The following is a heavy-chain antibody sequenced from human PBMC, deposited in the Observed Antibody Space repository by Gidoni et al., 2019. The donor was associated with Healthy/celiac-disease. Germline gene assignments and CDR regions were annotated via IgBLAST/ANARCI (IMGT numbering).Heavy chain of an antibody. Sequence: QVQMVESGGGVVPPGRSLRLSCAASGFPFSSYGMRWVRQAPGKGREWVAVIWYDGSNKYYADSVKGRFTISRDNSKNTLYLQMNSLRAEDTAVYYCARVSHEPGKEYSSGWTPFDYWGQGTLVTVSS. CDR1: GFPFSSYG. D-gene: IGHD6-19*01. CDR2: IWYDGSNK. V-gene: IGHV3-33*01. J-gene: IGHJ4*02. CDR3: ARVSHEPGKEYSSGWTPFDY.